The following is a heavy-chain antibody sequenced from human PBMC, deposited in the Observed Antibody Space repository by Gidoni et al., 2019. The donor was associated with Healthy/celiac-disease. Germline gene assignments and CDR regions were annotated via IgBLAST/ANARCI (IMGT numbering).Heavy chain of an antibody. CDR2: MNPNSGNA. CDR3: ARDRGVYYGMDV. CDR1: GHTFTSYD. Sequence: QVQLVQSGAEVKKPGASVKVSCKASGHTFTSYDINWVRQATGQGLEWMGWMNPNSGNAGYAQKFQGRITITRNTSIIIVYLELSSLRSEDTAVYYCARDRGVYYGMDVWGQGTTVTVSS. J-gene: IGHJ6*02. V-gene: IGHV1-8*03. D-gene: IGHD6-13*01.